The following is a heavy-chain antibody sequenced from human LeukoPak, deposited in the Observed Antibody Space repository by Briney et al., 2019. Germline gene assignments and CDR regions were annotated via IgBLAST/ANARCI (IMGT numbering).Heavy chain of an antibody. CDR3: ARESITIFGVVITP. D-gene: IGHD3-3*01. Sequence: GASVKVSCKASGYTFTGYYMHWVRQAPGQGLEWMGWINPNSGGTNYAQKFQGRVTMTRDTSISTAYMELSRLRSDDTAVYYCARESITIFGVVITPWGQGTLVTVSS. CDR1: GYTFTGYY. V-gene: IGHV1-2*02. CDR2: INPNSGGT. J-gene: IGHJ5*02.